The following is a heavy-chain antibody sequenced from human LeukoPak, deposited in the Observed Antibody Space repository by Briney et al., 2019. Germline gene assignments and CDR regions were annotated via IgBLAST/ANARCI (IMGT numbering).Heavy chain of an antibody. Sequence: PSETLSLTCTVSGGSISSSSYYWGWIRQPPGKGLEWIGSIYYSGSTYYNPSLKSRVTISVDTSKNQFSLELSSVTAADTAVYYCARERSYYDRSGYYYDPGPESIDYWGQGTLVTVSS. CDR3: ARERSYYDRSGYYYDPGPESIDY. D-gene: IGHD3-22*01. CDR2: IYYSGST. J-gene: IGHJ4*02. CDR1: GGSISSSSYY. V-gene: IGHV4-39*07.